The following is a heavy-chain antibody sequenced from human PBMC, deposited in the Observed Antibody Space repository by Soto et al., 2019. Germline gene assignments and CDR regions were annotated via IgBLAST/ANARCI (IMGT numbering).Heavy chain of an antibody. J-gene: IGHJ4*02. V-gene: IGHV4-31*03. CDR3: SRGILV. CDR1: GGSINSGGYC. D-gene: IGHD5-18*01. CDR2: ISYGGST. Sequence: QVQLHESGPGLVKPSQTLSLTCTVSGGSINSGGYCWSWIRQHPGKGLDWIGCISYGGSTSYNPSLKRRVTISVDTSKNQFSLKLTSVTAADTAVYYCSRGILVWGQGALITVSS.